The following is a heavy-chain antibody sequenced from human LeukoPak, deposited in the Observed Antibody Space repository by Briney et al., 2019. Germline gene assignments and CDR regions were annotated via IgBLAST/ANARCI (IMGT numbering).Heavy chain of an antibody. Sequence: GASVKVSCKASGGTFSSYAISWVRQATGQGLEWMGWMNPNSGNTGYAQKFQGRVTMTRNTSISTAYMELSSLRSEDTAVYYCARDNGGTAMAYYYYYYMDVWGKGTTVTISS. D-gene: IGHD5-18*01. V-gene: IGHV1-8*02. CDR1: GGTFSSYA. J-gene: IGHJ6*03. CDR2: MNPNSGNT. CDR3: ARDNGGTAMAYYYYYYMDV.